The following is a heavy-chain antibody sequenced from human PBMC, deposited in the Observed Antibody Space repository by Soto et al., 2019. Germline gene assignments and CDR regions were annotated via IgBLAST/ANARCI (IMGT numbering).Heavy chain of an antibody. Sequence: ASVKVSCKVSGYTLTELSMHWVRQAPGKGLEWMGGFDPEDGETIYAQKFQGRVTMTEDTSTDTAYMELSSLRSEDTAVYYCARDPRYCRGGNCYSAGEDHYYYYMDVWGKGTTVTVAS. CDR3: ARDPRYCRGGNCYSAGEDHYYYYMDV. CDR1: GYTLTELS. J-gene: IGHJ6*03. D-gene: IGHD2-15*01. V-gene: IGHV1-24*01. CDR2: FDPEDGET.